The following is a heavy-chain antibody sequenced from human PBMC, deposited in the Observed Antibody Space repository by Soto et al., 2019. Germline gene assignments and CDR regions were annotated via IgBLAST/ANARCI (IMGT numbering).Heavy chain of an antibody. CDR2: ISGSGGST. D-gene: IGHD4-17*01. CDR1: GFTFSSYA. CDR3: AKVINDYGDYVDY. V-gene: IGHV3-23*01. J-gene: IGHJ4*02. Sequence: GGSLRLSCAASGFTFSSYAMSWVRQAPGKGLEWVSAISGSGGSTYYADSVKGRFTISRDNSKNTLYLKMNSLRAEDRAVYYCAKVINDYGDYVDYWGQGTLVTVSS.